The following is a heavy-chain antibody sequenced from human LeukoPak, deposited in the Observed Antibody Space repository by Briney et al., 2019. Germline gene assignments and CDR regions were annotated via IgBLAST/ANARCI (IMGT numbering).Heavy chain of an antibody. V-gene: IGHV3-21*01. CDR1: GFTFSSYS. Sequence: GGSLRLSCAASGFTFSSYSLNWVRQAPGKGLEWVSSISGSSIYIYYADSMRGRLTTSRDNAKNSLYLQMNSLRAEDTAVYYCARGGYNSPFDYWGQGTLVTVSS. J-gene: IGHJ4*02. CDR2: ISGSSIYI. CDR3: ARGGYNSPFDY. D-gene: IGHD5-24*01.